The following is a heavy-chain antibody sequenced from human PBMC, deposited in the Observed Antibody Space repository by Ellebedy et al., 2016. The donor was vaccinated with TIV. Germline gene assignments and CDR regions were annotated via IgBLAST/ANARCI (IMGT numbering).Heavy chain of an antibody. J-gene: IGHJ5*01. CDR1: GFTFSDYW. D-gene: IGHD6-6*01. CDR2: INRDGSAK. CDR3: GRLGTYVADRGLDS. Sequence: PGGSLRLSCAASGFTFSDYWMSWVRQAPGTGLQWVANINRDGSAKHYLESLKGRFTISRDNAKNSLNLQFNSLRVEDGAVYYCGRLGTYVADRGLDSWGQGTLVTVSS. V-gene: IGHV3-7*03.